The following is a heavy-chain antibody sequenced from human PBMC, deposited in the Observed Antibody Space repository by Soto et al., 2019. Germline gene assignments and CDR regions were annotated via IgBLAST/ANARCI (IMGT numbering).Heavy chain of an antibody. CDR3: VRDWKEGVGSAFYY. CDR2: SSTYNGNT. J-gene: IGHJ4*02. Sequence: QVQLVQSGAEVKKPGASVKVSCKASGYTFISYGIGWVRQGPGQGLEWMGWSSTYNGNTKYAQKFQGRVTMTTDTSTSTDYMDLRSLRSDDTAVYYCVRDWKEGVGSAFYYWGQGTLVAVSS. CDR1: GYTFISYG. D-gene: IGHD1-26*01. V-gene: IGHV1-18*01.